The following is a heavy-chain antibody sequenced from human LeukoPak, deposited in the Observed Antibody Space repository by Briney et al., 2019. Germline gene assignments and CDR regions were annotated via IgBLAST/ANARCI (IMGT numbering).Heavy chain of an antibody. J-gene: IGHJ6*03. D-gene: IGHD2-2*01. V-gene: IGHV3-23*01. CDR3: AKELVTAAILPYYYMDV. Sequence: GGSLRLSCAASGFTFSTYAMSWVRQAPGKGLEWVSAISGSGGSTYYADSVKGRFTISRDNSKNTLYLQMNSLRAEDTAVYYCAKELVTAAILPYYYMDVWGKGTTVTVSS. CDR2: ISGSGGST. CDR1: GFTFSTYA.